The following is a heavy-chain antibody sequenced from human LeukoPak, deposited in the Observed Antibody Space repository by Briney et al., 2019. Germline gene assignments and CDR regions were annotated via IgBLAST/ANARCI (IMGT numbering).Heavy chain of an antibody. D-gene: IGHD3-10*01. CDR3: ARSVYVSGSYMDV. CDR2: IRFVGDNK. V-gene: IGHV3-33*08. J-gene: IGHJ6*03. Sequence: PGWSLTLSCAAFGFTFSSYGMHWVRQAPGKGLEWVAVIRFVGDNKYYGQAVKGRFTIARNNAENKLFLDMNNLRADDTAVYFCARSVYVSGSYMDVWGQGTTVIASS. CDR1: GFTFSSYG.